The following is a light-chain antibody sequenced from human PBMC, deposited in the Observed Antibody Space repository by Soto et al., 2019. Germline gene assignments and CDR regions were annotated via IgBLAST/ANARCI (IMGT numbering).Light chain of an antibody. CDR2: GAS. J-gene: IGKJ1*01. V-gene: IGKV3-20*01. CDR3: QQYGSSPRT. Sequence: IVVSQSPGTLSLSPGERATLSCRASQSVTSSYLAWYQLKPGQAPRLLIYGASSRATGIPDRFSGSGSGTDFTLTISRLDPEDFAVYFCQQYGSSPRTFGQGTKVDIK. CDR1: QSVTSSY.